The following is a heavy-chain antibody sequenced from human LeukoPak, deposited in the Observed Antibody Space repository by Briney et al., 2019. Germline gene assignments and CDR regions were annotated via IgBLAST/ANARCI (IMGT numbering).Heavy chain of an antibody. J-gene: IGHJ4*02. D-gene: IGHD2-2*01. Sequence: GGSLRLSCAASGFTFSSYAMHWVRQAPGKGLEWVAVISYDGSNKYYADSVKGRFTISRDNSKNTLYLQMNSLRAEDTAVYYCASRGYCSSTSCYFLDYWGQGTLVTVSS. CDR3: ASRGYCSSTSCYFLDY. CDR1: GFTFSSYA. V-gene: IGHV3-30-3*01. CDR2: ISYDGSNK.